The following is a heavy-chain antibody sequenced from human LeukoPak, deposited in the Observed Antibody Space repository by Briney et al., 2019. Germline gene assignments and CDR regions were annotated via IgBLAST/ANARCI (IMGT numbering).Heavy chain of an antibody. CDR2: ISFDGSNK. V-gene: IGHV3-30*03. CDR1: GFTFSAYD. J-gene: IGHJ4*02. Sequence: GTSLRLCCAASGFTFSAYDMHWVRQAPGKGLEWVAVISFDGSNKYYADSVTGRFTISRDNSKNTLFLQMNSLRAEDTAVYYCARALYNHGWFPDYFDSWGQGTLVTVSS. CDR3: ARALYNHGWFPDYFDS. D-gene: IGHD1-14*01.